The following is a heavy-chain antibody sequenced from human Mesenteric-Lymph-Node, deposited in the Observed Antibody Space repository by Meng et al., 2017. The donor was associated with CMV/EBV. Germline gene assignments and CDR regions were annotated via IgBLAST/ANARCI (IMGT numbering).Heavy chain of an antibody. D-gene: IGHD3-3*01. Sequence: ASAKVSCKTSGYSFTDYYVNWLRQAPGQGREWMGWINPNSGGTNTAQKSQGGVTMTRDTSISTAHMELSRLRSDDTAVYYCAGGGLVLRFPEGVGVWGQGTPVTVSS. CDR2: INPNSGGT. CDR1: GYSFTDYY. CDR3: AGGGLVLRFPEGVGV. J-gene: IGHJ6*02. V-gene: IGHV1-2*02.